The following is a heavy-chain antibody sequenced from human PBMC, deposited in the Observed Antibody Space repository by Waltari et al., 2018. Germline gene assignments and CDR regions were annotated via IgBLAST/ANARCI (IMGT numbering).Heavy chain of an antibody. Sequence: QVQLVESGGGVVQPGGSLRLSCAASGFTFSSYGLHWFRKAQGKGREWGAFIRYDGSNKDYADAVKGRFTISRDNSKNTLYLQMNSLRAEDTAVYYCAKDVKEWERARPNWFDPWGQGTLVTVSS. V-gene: IGHV3-30*02. CDR3: AKDVKEWERARPNWFDP. J-gene: IGHJ5*02. CDR2: IRYDGSNK. CDR1: GFTFSSYG. D-gene: IGHD1-26*01.